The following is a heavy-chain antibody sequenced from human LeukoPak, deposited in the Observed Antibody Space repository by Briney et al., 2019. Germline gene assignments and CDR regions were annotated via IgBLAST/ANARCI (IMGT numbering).Heavy chain of an antibody. V-gene: IGHV1-2*02. CDR3: ARDMCSGGSCYFDY. CDR2: INPNSGGT. J-gene: IGHJ4*02. CDR1: GGTFSSYA. D-gene: IGHD2-15*01. Sequence: GASVKVSCKASGGTFSSYAISWVRQAPGQGLEWMGWINPNSGGTNYAQKFQGRVTMTRDTSISTAYMELSSLRSDGTAVYYCARDMCSGGSCYFDYWGQGTLVTVSS.